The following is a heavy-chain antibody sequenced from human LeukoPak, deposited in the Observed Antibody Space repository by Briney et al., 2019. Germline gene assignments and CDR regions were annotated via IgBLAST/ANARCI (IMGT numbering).Heavy chain of an antibody. J-gene: IGHJ4*02. D-gene: IGHD2-15*01. CDR2: ISGSGGST. V-gene: IGHV3-23*01. Sequence: GGSLRLSCAASGFTFSSYAMTWVRQAPGKGLEWVSTISGSGGSTYYAASVRGRFTISRDTSRSTLYLQMNSLRAEDAAVYYCAKAPVTSCRGAFCYPFDYWGQGTLVTVSS. CDR3: AKAPVTSCRGAFCYPFDY. CDR1: GFTFSSYA.